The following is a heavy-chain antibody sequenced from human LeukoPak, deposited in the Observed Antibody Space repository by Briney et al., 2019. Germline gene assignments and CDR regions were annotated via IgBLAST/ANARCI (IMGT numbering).Heavy chain of an antibody. Sequence: GGSLRLSCAASGFTFSSYSMNRVRQAPGKGLEWVSSISSSSSYIYYADSVKGRFTISRDNAKNSLYLQMNSLRAEDTAVYYCARTDILTGYLPLDYWGQGTLVTVSP. CDR2: ISSSSSYI. V-gene: IGHV3-21*01. CDR3: ARTDILTGYLPLDY. D-gene: IGHD3-9*01. J-gene: IGHJ4*02. CDR1: GFTFSSYS.